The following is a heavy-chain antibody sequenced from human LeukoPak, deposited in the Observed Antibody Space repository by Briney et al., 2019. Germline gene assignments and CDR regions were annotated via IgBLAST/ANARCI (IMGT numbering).Heavy chain of an antibody. Sequence: ASVKVSCKASGYSFKTYGISWVRQAPGQGLEWMAWISAHNGDTHYAQNFQGRVSLTTDTSTSTAYMELRSLRSDDTAIYYCARDVEIDLVPQWLRGLVSYDNWLDPWGQGTLVTVSS. D-gene: IGHD5-18*01. CDR3: ARDVEIDLVPQWLRGLVSYDNWLDP. V-gene: IGHV1-18*01. J-gene: IGHJ5*02. CDR1: GYSFKTYG. CDR2: ISAHNGDT.